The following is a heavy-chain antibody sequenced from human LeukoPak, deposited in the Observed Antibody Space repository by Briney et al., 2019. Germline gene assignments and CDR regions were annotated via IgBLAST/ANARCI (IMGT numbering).Heavy chain of an antibody. V-gene: IGHV4-31*03. D-gene: IGHD5-12*01. Sequence: PSETLSLTCTVSGASISSGGYYWSWIRQHPGKGLEWIGYIYYSGSTYYNPSLKSRVTISVDTSKNQFSLKLSSVTAADTAVYYCAREGYSGYDAPNYFDYWGREPWPPSPQ. CDR2: IYYSGST. J-gene: IGHJ4*02. CDR3: AREGYSGYDAPNYFDY. CDR1: GASISSGGYY.